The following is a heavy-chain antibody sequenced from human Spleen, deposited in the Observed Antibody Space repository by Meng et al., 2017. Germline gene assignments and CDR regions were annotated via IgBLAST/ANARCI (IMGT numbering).Heavy chain of an antibody. Sequence: GESLKISCAASGFTFSSYAMRWVRQAPGKGLEWVSDISGSGGSTYYADSLKGRFTISRDNSKGTLYLQMNSLRAEDTAVYYCAKEGYCTNGVCGSRYGMDVWGQGTTVTVSS. V-gene: IGHV3-23*01. D-gene: IGHD2-8*01. J-gene: IGHJ6*02. CDR2: ISGSGGST. CDR1: GFTFSSYA. CDR3: AKEGYCTNGVCGSRYGMDV.